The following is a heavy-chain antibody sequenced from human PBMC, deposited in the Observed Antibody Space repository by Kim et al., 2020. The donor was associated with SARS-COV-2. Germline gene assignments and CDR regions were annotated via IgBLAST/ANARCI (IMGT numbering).Heavy chain of an antibody. D-gene: IGHD6-6*01. J-gene: IGHJ2*01. CDR3: ARDMGYSSSSWGYWYFDL. Sequence: GRVTITRDTSQSTAYMELSSLRSEDTAVYYCARDMGYSSSSWGYWYFDLWGRGTLVTVSS. V-gene: IGHV1-3*01.